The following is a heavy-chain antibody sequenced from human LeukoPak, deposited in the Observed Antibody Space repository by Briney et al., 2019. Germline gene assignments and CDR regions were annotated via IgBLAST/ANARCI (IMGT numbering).Heavy chain of an antibody. V-gene: IGHV4-39*01. CDR3: ARGDCSGGGCYLFDY. CDR1: GGSISSSSYY. CDR2: IYYSGST. J-gene: IGHJ4*02. Sequence: KPSETLSLTCTVSGGSISSSSYYWGWIRQPPGKGLEWIGSIYYSGSTYYNPSLKSRVTISVDTSKNQFSLKLSSVTAADTAVYYCARGDCSGGGCYLFDYWGQGALVTVSS. D-gene: IGHD2-15*01.